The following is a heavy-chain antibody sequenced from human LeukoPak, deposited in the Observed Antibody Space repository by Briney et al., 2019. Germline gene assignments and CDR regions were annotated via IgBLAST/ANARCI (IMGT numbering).Heavy chain of an antibody. V-gene: IGHV3-74*01. CDR2: INSDGSST. D-gene: IGHD5-24*01. CDR1: GFTFSNYW. J-gene: IGHJ6*03. CDR3: ARGTWATLYYYYMDV. Sequence: GGSLRLSCAASGFTFSNYWMNWVRHAPGKGLVWVSRINSDGSSTSYADSVKGRFTISRDNAKNTLYLQMNSLRAEDTAVYYCARGTWATLYYYYMDVWGKGTTVTVSS.